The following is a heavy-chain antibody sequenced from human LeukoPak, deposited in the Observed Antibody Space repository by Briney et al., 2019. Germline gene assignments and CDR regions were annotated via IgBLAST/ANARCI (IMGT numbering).Heavy chain of an antibody. Sequence: PGGSLRLSCAASGFTFSTYAIHWVRQAPGKGLEWVAVISYDGTNKNYADSVKGRFTISRDNSKNTLYLQMNSLRAEDTAVYYCAKALFGAYYYGSGSYDNWFDPWGQGTLVTVSS. CDR1: GFTFSTYA. CDR3: AKALFGAYYYGSGSYDNWFDP. V-gene: IGHV3-30*07. D-gene: IGHD3-10*01. J-gene: IGHJ5*02. CDR2: ISYDGTNK.